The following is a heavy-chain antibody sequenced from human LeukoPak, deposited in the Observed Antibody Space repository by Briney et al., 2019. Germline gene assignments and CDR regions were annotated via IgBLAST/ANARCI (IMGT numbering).Heavy chain of an antibody. CDR2: ISGSGGST. CDR3: VRGGYGSIDY. V-gene: IGHV3-23*01. J-gene: IGHJ4*02. Sequence: GGSLRLSCAASGFTFSSYAMSWVRQAPGKGLEWVSAISGSGGSTYYADSVKGRFTISRDNSKNTLYLQMNSLRAEDTAVYYCVRGGYGSIDYWGQGTLATVSS. CDR1: GFTFSSYA. D-gene: IGHD4-17*01.